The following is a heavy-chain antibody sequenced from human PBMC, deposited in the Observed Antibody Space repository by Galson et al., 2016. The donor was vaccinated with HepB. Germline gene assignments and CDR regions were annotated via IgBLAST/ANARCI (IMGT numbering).Heavy chain of an antibody. Sequence: SLRLSCAASGFTFSSYCMHWVRQAPGKGLEWVSVIYGGRRITYADSAKGRFTISRHHSKNTPYLQMNSLRTEDTAVYYCARPLPNVGYGMDVWGQGTTVTVSS. D-gene: IGHD1-14*01. CDR1: GFTFSSYC. J-gene: IGHJ6*02. CDR2: IYGGRRIT. CDR3: ARPLPNVGYGMDV. V-gene: IGHV3-NL1*01.